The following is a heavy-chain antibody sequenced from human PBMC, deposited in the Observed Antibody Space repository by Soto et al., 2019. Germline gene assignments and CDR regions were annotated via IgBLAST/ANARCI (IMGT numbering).Heavy chain of an antibody. CDR2: INHSGST. J-gene: IGHJ3*02. CDR3: ARGLRYFDWLLYSHKPAPNNAFDI. Sequence: PSETLSLTCAVYGGSFSGYYWSWIRQPPGKGLEWIGEINHSGSTNYNPSLKSRVTISVDTSKNQFSLKLSSVTAAGTAVYYCARGLRYFDWLLYSHKPAPNNAFDIWGQGTMVTVS. V-gene: IGHV4-34*01. CDR1: GGSFSGYY. D-gene: IGHD3-9*01.